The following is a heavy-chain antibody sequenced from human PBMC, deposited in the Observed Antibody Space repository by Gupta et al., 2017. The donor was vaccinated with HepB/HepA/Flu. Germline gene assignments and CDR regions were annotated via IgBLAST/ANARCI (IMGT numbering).Heavy chain of an antibody. D-gene: IGHD3-3*01. CDR1: GFTFTNYA. J-gene: IGHJ4*02. CDR2: ISGSRGTT. V-gene: IGHV3-23*01. CDR3: AKKGNDFYNFDY. Sequence: EVQLLESGGGLVQPGGSLRLSCAASGFTFTNYAMSWVRQAPGKGLEWVSTISGSRGTTYYADSVKGRFTISRDTSNNTLFLQMNSLRVEDTAVYYCAKKGNDFYNFDYWGQGTLVTVSS.